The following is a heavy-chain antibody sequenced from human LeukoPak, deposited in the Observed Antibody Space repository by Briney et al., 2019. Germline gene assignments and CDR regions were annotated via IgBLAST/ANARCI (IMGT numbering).Heavy chain of an antibody. CDR3: AKEKDYHVSGSYDF. V-gene: IGHV3-23*01. J-gene: IGHJ4*02. Sequence: GGSLRLSCAASGFTFSSYAMSWVRQAPGKGLEWVSAISGSGGSTYYVDSVKGRFTISRDNSKNTLYLQMTGLRAEDTAVYYCAKEKDYHVSGSYDFWGQGTLVTVSS. CDR2: ISGSGGST. CDR1: GFTFSSYA. D-gene: IGHD3-10*01.